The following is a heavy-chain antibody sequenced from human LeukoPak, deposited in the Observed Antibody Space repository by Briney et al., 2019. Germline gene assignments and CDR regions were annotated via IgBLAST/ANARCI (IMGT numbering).Heavy chain of an antibody. CDR1: GYTFTGYY. D-gene: IGHD6-13*01. V-gene: IGHV1-2*02. CDR2: INPNSGGT. Sequence: GASVKVSCKASGYTFTGYYMHWVRQAPGQGLEWMGWINPNSGGTNYAQKFQGRVTMTRDTSISTAYMELSRLRSDDTAVYYCARDDGGAAGKGADYWGQGTLVTVSS. CDR3: ARDDGGAAGKGADY. J-gene: IGHJ4*02.